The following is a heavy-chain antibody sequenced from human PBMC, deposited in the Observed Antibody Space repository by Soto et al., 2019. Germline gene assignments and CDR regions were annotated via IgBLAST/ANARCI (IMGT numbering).Heavy chain of an antibody. V-gene: IGHV3-23*01. J-gene: IGHJ6*02. CDR1: GFTFSSYA. CDR2: ISGSGGST. D-gene: IGHD3-10*01. CDR3: AKKSLSVLFGELFTTDYYGMDV. Sequence: PGGSLRLSCAASGFTFSSYAMSWVRQAPGKGLEWVSAISGSGGSTYYADSVKGRFTISRDNSKNTLYLQMNSLRAEDTAVYYCAKKSLSVLFGELFTTDYYGMDVWGQGTTVTSP.